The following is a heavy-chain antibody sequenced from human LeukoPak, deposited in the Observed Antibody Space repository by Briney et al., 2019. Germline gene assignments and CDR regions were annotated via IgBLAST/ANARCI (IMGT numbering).Heavy chain of an antibody. Sequence: SETLSLTCTVSGGSISSYYWSWIRQPPGKGLEWIGYIYYSGSTNYNPSLKSRVTISVDTSKNQFSLKLSSVTAADTAVYYCARGLEYSSSSYYFDYWGQGTLVTVSS. D-gene: IGHD6-6*01. CDR1: GGSISSYY. J-gene: IGHJ4*02. CDR2: IYYSGST. V-gene: IGHV4-59*01. CDR3: ARGLEYSSSSYYFDY.